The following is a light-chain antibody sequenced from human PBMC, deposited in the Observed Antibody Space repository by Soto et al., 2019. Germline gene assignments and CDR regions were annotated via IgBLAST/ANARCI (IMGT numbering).Light chain of an antibody. CDR3: QQYNSYSS. V-gene: IGKV1-5*03. J-gene: IGKJ1*01. CDR2: KAS. Sequence: DIQMTQSPSTLSASVGDRVTITCLASQSISSWLAWYQQKPGKAPKLLIYKASNLESGVPSRFSGSGSGTEFTLTISGLQPDDFATYYCQQYNSYSSFGQGTKGDIK. CDR1: QSISSW.